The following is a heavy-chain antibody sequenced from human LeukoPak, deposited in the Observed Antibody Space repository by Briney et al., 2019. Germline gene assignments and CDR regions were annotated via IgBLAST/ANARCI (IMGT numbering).Heavy chain of an antibody. CDR1: GFTLSSYA. CDR2: ISSSGGST. J-gene: IGHJ4*02. CDR3: AKGSGRGYSYGLDN. V-gene: IGHV3-23*01. D-gene: IGHD5-18*01. Sequence: GGSLRLSCAASGFTLSSYAMSWVRQAPGKGLEWVSVISSSGGSTYYADSVKGRFTISRDSSKNTLYLQMNSLRAEDTALYYCAKGSGRGYSYGLDNWGQGTLVTVSS.